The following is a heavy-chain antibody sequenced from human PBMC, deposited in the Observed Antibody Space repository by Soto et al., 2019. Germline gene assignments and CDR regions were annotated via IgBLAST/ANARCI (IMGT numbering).Heavy chain of an antibody. CDR2: ISSSSSTI. V-gene: IGHV3-48*01. Sequence: GGSLRLSCAASGFTFSSYVMNWVRQAPGKGLERVSYISSSSSTIYYADSVKGRFTISRDNAKNSLYLQMNSLRAEVSSLYYCARRMMEPYYYYMDVWGKGTTVTVSS. D-gene: IGHD1-26*01. J-gene: IGHJ6*03. CDR3: ARRMMEPYYYYMDV. CDR1: GFTFSSYV.